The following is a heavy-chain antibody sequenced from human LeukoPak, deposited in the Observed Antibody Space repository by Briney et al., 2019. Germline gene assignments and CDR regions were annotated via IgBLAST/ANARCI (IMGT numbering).Heavy chain of an antibody. CDR3: ARHKEVGDYYYFDY. CDR2: INPSGGST. D-gene: IGHD2/OR15-2a*01. V-gene: IGHV1-46*01. J-gene: IGHJ4*02. CDR1: GYTFTSYY. Sequence: ASVKVSCKASGYTFTSYYMHWVRQAPGQGLEWMGIINPSGGSTSYTQKFQGRVTMTRDTSTTTGYMELSSLRSQDTAVYYCARHKEVGDYYYFDYWGQGTLVTVSS.